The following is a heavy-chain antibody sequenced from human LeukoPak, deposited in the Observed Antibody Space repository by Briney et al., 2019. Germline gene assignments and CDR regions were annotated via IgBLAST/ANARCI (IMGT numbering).Heavy chain of an antibody. CDR1: GFTFSTYW. D-gene: IGHD2-15*01. CDR3: TRRVDTTRWYDP. CDR2: ISGDGSTT. Sequence: GSLRLSCAASGFTFSTYWMHWVRQAPGEGLVWVSRISGDGSTTNYADSVKGRFTISRDNAKNTLYLQMNSLRAEDTAVYYCTRRVDTTRWYDPWGQGTLVTVSS. J-gene: IGHJ5*02. V-gene: IGHV3-74*01.